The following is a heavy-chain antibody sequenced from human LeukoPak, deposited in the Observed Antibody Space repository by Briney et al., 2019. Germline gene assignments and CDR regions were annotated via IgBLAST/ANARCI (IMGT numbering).Heavy chain of an antibody. D-gene: IGHD3-3*01. CDR1: GYSGIELD. CDR3: ATHTISGVVTYAFRM. V-gene: IGHV1-24*01. CDR2: FDREDGGT. J-gene: IGHJ3*02. Sequence: ASVKVSCKLSGYSGIELDMHWVRQAPGKGLEWMGGFDREDGGTIYARKFQGRVTMTEDTPTDTAYMELTSLTSDDTAVYYCATHTISGVVTYAFRMWGRGTLVTVSS.